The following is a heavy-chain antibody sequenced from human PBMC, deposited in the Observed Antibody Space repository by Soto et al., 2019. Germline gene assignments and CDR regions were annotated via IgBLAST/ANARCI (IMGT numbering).Heavy chain of an antibody. CDR1: GFTFSSYA. CDR2: ISGSGGST. J-gene: IGHJ4*02. CDR3: AKDLRVVEWLPDFDY. Sequence: GGSLRLSCAASGFTFSSYAMSWVRQAPGKGLEWVSAISGSGGSTYYADSVKGRFTISRDNSKNTLYLQMNSLRAEDTAVYYCAKDLRVVEWLPDFDYWGQGTLVTVSS. V-gene: IGHV3-23*01. D-gene: IGHD3-3*01.